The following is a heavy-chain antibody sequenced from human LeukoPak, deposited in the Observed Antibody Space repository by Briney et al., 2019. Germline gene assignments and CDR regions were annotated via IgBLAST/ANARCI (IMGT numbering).Heavy chain of an antibody. J-gene: IGHJ1*01. CDR3: AVSSTSAEYFQH. CDR1: GFTFSSYA. V-gene: IGHV3-30*01. D-gene: IGHD2-2*01. Sequence: GGSLRLSCAASGFTFSSYAMHWVRQAPGKGLEWVAVISYDGSNKYYADSVKGRFTISRDNSKNTLYLQMNSLRAEDTAVYYCAVSSTSAEYFQHWGQGTLVTVSS. CDR2: ISYDGSNK.